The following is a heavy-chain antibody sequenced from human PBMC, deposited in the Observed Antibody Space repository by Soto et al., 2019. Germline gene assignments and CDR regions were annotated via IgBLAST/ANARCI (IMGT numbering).Heavy chain of an antibody. D-gene: IGHD2-15*01. CDR1: GGTFSKFT. CDR3: AKETSIYCSGGRCIHSPLDV. J-gene: IGHJ6*02. Sequence: VSCKASGGTFSKFTLTWVRLTPGQGLEWMGGIIPFTGTPDYAQKFQDRVTITADESTSTTYMELRSLTSEDTAVYYCAKETSIYCSGGRCIHSPLDVWGPGTSVTVSS. CDR2: IIPFTGTP. V-gene: IGHV1-69*01.